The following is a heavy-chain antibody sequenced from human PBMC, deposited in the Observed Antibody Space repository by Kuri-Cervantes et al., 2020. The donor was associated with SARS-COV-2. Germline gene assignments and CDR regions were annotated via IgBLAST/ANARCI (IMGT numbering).Heavy chain of an antibody. D-gene: IGHD3-10*01. CDR2: MNPNSGNT. V-gene: IGHV1-18*01. CDR3: ARDYGVVRGVISIGIGDY. J-gene: IGHJ4*02. CDR1: GYTFTSYG. Sequence: ASVKVSCKASGYTFTSYGISWVRQATGQGLEWMGWMNPNSGNTGYAQKFQGRVTMTTDTSTSTAYMELRSLRSDDTAVYYCARDYGVVRGVISIGIGDYWGQGTRVT.